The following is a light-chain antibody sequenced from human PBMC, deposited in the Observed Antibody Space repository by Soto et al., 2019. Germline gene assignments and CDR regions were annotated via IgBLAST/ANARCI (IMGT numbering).Light chain of an antibody. Sequence: EIVLTQSPATLSLSPGERATLSCRASQSVSSYLAWYQQKPGQAPRLLIYDASNRATGIPARFSGSGSGTDFTLTISSLEPEDFAVYYCQQRSNWPVYTFGQGTKLAIK. J-gene: IGKJ2*01. CDR2: DAS. CDR1: QSVSSY. V-gene: IGKV3-11*01. CDR3: QQRSNWPVYT.